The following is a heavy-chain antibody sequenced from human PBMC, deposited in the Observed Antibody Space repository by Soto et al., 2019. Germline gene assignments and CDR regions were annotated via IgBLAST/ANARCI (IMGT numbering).Heavy chain of an antibody. CDR2: ISKSDYT. D-gene: IGHD3-3*01. V-gene: IGHV3-21*01. CDR3: AKDALAYYDFWS. CDR1: GFAFNNYG. Sequence: GGSLRLSCTVSGFAFNNYGINWVRQAPGQGLEWVSSISKSDYTYYSDSVKGRFTISRDNAKNSVSLQMNTLRVEDTAVYYCAKDALAYYDFWSWGQGTLVTVSS. J-gene: IGHJ4*02.